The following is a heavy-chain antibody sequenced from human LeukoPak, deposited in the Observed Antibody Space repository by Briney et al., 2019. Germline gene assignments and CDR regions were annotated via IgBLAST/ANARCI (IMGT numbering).Heavy chain of an antibody. J-gene: IGHJ4*02. Sequence: PGGSLRLSCAASGFTVSSYEMNWVRQAPGKGLEWVSYISSSGTVKFYADSVKGRFTISRDNAKNSLHLQMNSLRDEDTAVYFCARDWLRLGYWGQGTLVTVSS. V-gene: IGHV3-48*03. D-gene: IGHD5-12*01. CDR2: ISSSGTVK. CDR1: GFTVSSYE. CDR3: ARDWLRLGY.